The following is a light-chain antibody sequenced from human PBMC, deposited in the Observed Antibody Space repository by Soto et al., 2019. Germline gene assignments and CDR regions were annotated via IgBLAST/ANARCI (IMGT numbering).Light chain of an antibody. CDR1: QSVSCNY. J-gene: IGKJ5*01. V-gene: IGKV3-20*01. Sequence: EIVLTQSPGTLSLSPGERATLSCRASQSVSCNYLAWYQQKPGQTPRLLIYGASSRATGIPDRFSGSGSGTDFSLTISRLEPEDFAVYYCQQYGSSLITFGQGTRLEIK. CDR3: QQYGSSLIT. CDR2: GAS.